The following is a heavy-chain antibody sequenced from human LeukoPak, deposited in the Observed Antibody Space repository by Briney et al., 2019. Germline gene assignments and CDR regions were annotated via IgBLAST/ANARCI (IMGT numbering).Heavy chain of an antibody. CDR3: ARARRGSYFEFDY. CDR1: GFTVSSNY. J-gene: IGHJ4*02. D-gene: IGHD1-26*01. Sequence: GGSLRLSCAASGFTVSSNYMSWVRQAPGKGLEWVSVIYSGGSTYYADSVKGRFTISRDNSKNTLYLQMNSLRAEDTAVYYCARARRGSYFEFDYWGQGTLVTASS. CDR2: IYSGGST. V-gene: IGHV3-66*02.